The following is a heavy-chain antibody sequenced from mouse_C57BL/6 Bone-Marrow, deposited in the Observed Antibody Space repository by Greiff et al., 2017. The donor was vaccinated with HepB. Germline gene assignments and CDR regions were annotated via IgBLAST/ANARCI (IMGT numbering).Heavy chain of an antibody. D-gene: IGHD3-3*01. CDR3: ARRAPCPLWRAMDY. V-gene: IGHV8-8*01. CDR1: GFSLSTFGMG. CDR2: IWWDDDK. Sequence: QVTLKESGPGILQPSQTLSLTCSFSGFSLSTFGMGVGWIRQPSGKGLEWLAHIWWDDDKYYNPALKSRLTISKDTSKNQVFLKIANVDTADTATYYCARRAPCPLWRAMDYWGQGTSVTVSS. J-gene: IGHJ4*01.